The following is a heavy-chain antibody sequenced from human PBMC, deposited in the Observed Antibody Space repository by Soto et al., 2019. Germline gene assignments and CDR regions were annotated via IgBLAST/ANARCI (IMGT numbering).Heavy chain of an antibody. V-gene: IGHV1-18*01. CDR1: GYTFSTYG. J-gene: IGHJ4*02. D-gene: IGHD6-19*01. CDR3: ARVHSSGWWDLDY. Sequence: QVQLVQSAAEVKKPGASVKVSCKASGYTFSTYGITWVRQAPGQGLVWMGWISSSSGSTDYAQKLQGRVTMTTKTSTSTAYMKLRSLRSDDPAVYYCARVHSSGWWDLDYWAQGTLVNAS. CDR2: ISSSSGST.